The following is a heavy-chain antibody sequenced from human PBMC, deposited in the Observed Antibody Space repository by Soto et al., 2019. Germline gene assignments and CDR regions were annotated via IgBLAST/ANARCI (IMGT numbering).Heavy chain of an antibody. CDR2: IYYSGST. CDR1: GGSISSSSYY. CDR3: ARSTIFGSPYYMDV. Sequence: SETLSLTCTVSGGSISSSSYYWGWIRQPPGKGLEWIGSIYYSGSTYYNPSLKSRVTISVDTSKNQFSLKLSSVTAADTAVYYCARSTIFGSPYYMDVWGKGTKVTVSS. D-gene: IGHD3-3*01. J-gene: IGHJ6*03. V-gene: IGHV4-39*01.